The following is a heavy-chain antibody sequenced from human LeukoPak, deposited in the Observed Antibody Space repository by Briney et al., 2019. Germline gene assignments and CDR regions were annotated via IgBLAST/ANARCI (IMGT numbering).Heavy chain of an antibody. Sequence: SETLSLTCAVYGGSISPYYWSWIRQPPGKGLEWIGYIYFSGSTNYNPSLKSRVTISVDTSKNQFSLKLSSVTAADTAVYYCARHPKGFSGSYYFDYWGQGTLVTVSS. J-gene: IGHJ4*02. CDR3: ARHPKGFSGSYYFDY. CDR1: GGSISPYY. CDR2: IYFSGST. D-gene: IGHD1-26*01. V-gene: IGHV4-59*08.